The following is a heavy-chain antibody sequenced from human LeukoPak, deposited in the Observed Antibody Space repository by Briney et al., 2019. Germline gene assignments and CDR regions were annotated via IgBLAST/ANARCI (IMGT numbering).Heavy chain of an antibody. V-gene: IGHV3-21*01. CDR1: GFTFSDYS. CDR2: ISGRGSYI. Sequence: GGSLRLSCAASGFTFSDYSMNWVRQAPGKGLEWVSFISGRGSYIYYVESVKGRSTISRDNAKNSLYLQMNSLRAEDTAVYYCARGANSYGLQWDFDYWGQGTLVTVSS. D-gene: IGHD5-18*01. CDR3: ARGANSYGLQWDFDY. J-gene: IGHJ4*02.